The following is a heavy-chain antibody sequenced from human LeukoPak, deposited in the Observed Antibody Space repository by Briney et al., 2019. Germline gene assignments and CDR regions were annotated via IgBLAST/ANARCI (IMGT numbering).Heavy chain of an antibody. J-gene: IGHJ4*02. V-gene: IGHV3-74*01. Sequence: SGGSLRLSCAASGFTFSSYWMHWVRHAPGKGLVWVSRINSDGSSTSYADSVKGRFTISRDNSENTLYLQMDSLTTEDTGVYYCAREQGQQWRRFDSWGQGSPVTVSS. CDR2: INSDGSST. D-gene: IGHD6-19*01. CDR1: GFTFSSYW. CDR3: AREQGQQWRRFDS.